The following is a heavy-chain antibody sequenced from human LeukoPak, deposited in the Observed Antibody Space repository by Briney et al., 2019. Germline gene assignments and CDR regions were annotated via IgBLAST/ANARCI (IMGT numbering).Heavy chain of an antibody. Sequence: SETLSLTCTVSGVSISTDYWTWVRQSPGKGLEWIGYIHYSGSTSYNPSLKCRVTISVDTSKNQFSLKLTSVTSADTAVYYCARDAGATAYWGQGALVTVSS. V-gene: IGHV4-59*01. CDR1: GVSISTDY. CDR2: IHYSGST. D-gene: IGHD4/OR15-4a*01. CDR3: ARDAGATAY. J-gene: IGHJ4*02.